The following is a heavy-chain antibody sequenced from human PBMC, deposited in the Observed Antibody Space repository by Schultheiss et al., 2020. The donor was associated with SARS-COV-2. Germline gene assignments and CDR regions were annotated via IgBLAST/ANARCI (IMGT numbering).Heavy chain of an antibody. CDR2: ISGSGGSI. V-gene: IGHV3-23*01. Sequence: GGSLRLSCAASGFTFSSYAMSWIRQAPGKGLEWVSYISGSGGSIYYADSVKGRFTISRDNSKNTLYLQMNSLRAEDTAVYYCAASPQWFGEAHWGQGTLVTVSS. D-gene: IGHD3-10*01. CDR3: AASPQWFGEAH. J-gene: IGHJ4*02. CDR1: GFTFSSYA.